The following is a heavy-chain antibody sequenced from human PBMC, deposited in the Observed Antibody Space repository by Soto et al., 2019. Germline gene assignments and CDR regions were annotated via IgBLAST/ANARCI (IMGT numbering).Heavy chain of an antibody. D-gene: IGHD3-22*01. CDR1: GFTFSSYA. V-gene: IGHV3-23*01. Sequence: HPGGSLRLSCAASGFTFSSYAMSWVRQAPGKGLEWVSAISGSGGSTYYADSVKGRFTISRDNSKNTLYLQMNSLRAEDTAVYYCAKTPSYYDSSGYSLPPYWGQGTLVTVSS. CDR3: AKTPSYYDSSGYSLPPY. CDR2: ISGSGGST. J-gene: IGHJ4*02.